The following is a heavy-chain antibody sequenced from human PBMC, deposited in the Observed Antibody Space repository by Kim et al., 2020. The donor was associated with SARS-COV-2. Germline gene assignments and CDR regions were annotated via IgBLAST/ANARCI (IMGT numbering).Heavy chain of an antibody. J-gene: IGHJ6*02. V-gene: IGHV3-21*01. CDR3: ARDQEGLNYYYYYGMDV. Sequence: VKGRFTISRDNAKNSLYLQMNSLRAEDTAVYYCARDQEGLNYYYYYGMDVWGQGTTVTVSS.